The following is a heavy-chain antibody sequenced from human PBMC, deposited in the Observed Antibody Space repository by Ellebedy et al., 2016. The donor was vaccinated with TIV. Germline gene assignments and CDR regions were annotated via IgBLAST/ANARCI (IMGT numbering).Heavy chain of an antibody. Sequence: MPSETLSLTCAVSGGSINSGDYSWSFIRQPPGKGLDWHGYIYRGGSTYYNPSRKSRVTISVDRSKNQFSLKLSSVTAADTAVYYCARGGEGLYAEYFQHWGQGTLFTVSS. D-gene: IGHD3-16*01. V-gene: IGHV4-30-2*01. CDR2: IYRGGST. J-gene: IGHJ1*01. CDR1: GGSINSGDYS. CDR3: ARGGEGLYAEYFQH.